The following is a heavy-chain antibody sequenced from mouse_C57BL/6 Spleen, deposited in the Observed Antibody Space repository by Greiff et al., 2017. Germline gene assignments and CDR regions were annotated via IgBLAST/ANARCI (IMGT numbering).Heavy chain of an antibody. Sequence: EVNVVESGGGLVQPGGSLSLSCAASGFTFTDYYMSWVRQTPGKALEWLGFISNKANGYTTEYSASVKGRFTISRDNSQSILYLQMNALRAEDSATYYCARSYATYFDYRGQGTTLTVSS. J-gene: IGHJ2*01. CDR2: ISNKANGYTT. D-gene: IGHD1-1*01. V-gene: IGHV7-3*01. CDR3: ARSYATYFDY. CDR1: GFTFTDYY.